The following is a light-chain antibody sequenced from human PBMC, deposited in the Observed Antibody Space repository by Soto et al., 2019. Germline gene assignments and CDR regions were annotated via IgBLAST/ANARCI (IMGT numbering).Light chain of an antibody. CDR3: PQYNSYSCT. Sequence: ESRVGQWPSTLCASVEERVTITCVASQSISNWLAWYQQKPGKAPRLLIYDASSLESGVPSRFSGSGSGTEFTLTISSLQPDDFATYYCPQYNSYSCTSAQGTKAAIK. V-gene: IGKV1-5*01. CDR1: QSISNW. CDR2: DAS. J-gene: IGKJ1*01.